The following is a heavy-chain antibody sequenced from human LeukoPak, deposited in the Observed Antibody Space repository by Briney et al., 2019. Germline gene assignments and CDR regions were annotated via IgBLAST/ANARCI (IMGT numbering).Heavy chain of an antibody. V-gene: IGHV1-24*01. J-gene: IGHJ4*02. CDR1: GYTLTELS. Sequence: SVXASCKVSGYTLTELSMHWVRQAPGKGLEWMGGFDPEDGETIYAQKFQGRVTMTEDTSTDTAYMELSSLRSEDTAVYYCATVLLRFLEWSNFDYWGQGTLVTVSS. CDR3: ATVLLRFLEWSNFDY. CDR2: FDPEDGET. D-gene: IGHD3-3*01.